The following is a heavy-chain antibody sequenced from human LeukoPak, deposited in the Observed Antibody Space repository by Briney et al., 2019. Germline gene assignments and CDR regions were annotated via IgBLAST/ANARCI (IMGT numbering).Heavy chain of an antibody. CDR1: GFTFSSYG. J-gene: IGHJ4*02. CDR3: AKQVGATGGDY. D-gene: IGHD1-26*01. V-gene: IGHV3-30*18. Sequence: GGSLRLSCAASGFTFSSYGMHWVRQAPGKGLEWVAVISYDGSNKYYADSVKGRFTISRDNSKNTLYLQMNSLRAEDTAVYYCAKQVGATGGDYWGQGTLATVSP. CDR2: ISYDGSNK.